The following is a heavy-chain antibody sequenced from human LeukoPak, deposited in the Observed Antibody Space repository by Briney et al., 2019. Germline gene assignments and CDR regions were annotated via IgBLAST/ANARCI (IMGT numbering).Heavy chain of an antibody. CDR1: GGSISSSSHY. Sequence: SETLSLTCTVSGGSISSSSHYWGWIRQPPGKGLEWIGSIFYSGSTYYNPSLKSRVTISVDTSKNQFSLKLSSVTAADTAVYYCARRPYSSSWYYFDYWDQGTLVTVSS. CDR3: ARRPYSSSWYYFDY. J-gene: IGHJ4*02. CDR2: IFYSGST. V-gene: IGHV4-39*01. D-gene: IGHD6-13*01.